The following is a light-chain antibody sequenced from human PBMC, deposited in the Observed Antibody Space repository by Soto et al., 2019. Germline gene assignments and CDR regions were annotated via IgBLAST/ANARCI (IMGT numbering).Light chain of an antibody. CDR1: QSINNY. Sequence: IQITQSPSSLSFSVGGRFTITCGASQSINNYLNWYLQRPGQAPKLLIRSASTLQRGVPSRFSGSGSRTEFTLTIADLQPDDFGTYYCQQSLTMPITFGHGTRLEIK. CDR2: SAS. V-gene: IGKV1-39*01. CDR3: QQSLTMPIT. J-gene: IGKJ5*01.